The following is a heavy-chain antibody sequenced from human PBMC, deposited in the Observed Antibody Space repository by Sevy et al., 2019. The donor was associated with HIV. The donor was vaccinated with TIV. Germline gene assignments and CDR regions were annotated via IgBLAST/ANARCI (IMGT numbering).Heavy chain of an antibody. Sequence: GGSLRLSCAASGFTFSSYGMHWVRQAPGKGLEWVSSISTSGSNRYYADSVKGRVTISRDNAKKSLYLQMNSLRAEDTAIYFCAKRGGQYDLGMDVWGQGTTVTVSS. J-gene: IGHJ6*02. CDR2: ISTSGSNR. CDR1: GFTFSSYG. V-gene: IGHV3-48*04. D-gene: IGHD1-1*01. CDR3: AKRGGQYDLGMDV.